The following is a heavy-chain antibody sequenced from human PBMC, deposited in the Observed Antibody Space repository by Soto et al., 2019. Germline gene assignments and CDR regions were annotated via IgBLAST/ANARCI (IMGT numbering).Heavy chain of an antibody. Sequence: EVQLVESGGGLVQPGGSLRLSCAASGFSFSNHTMNWVRQAPGKGLEWVSYISSGGTSIYYADSVKGRFTISRDDAKDSLYLQMNSLRDDDTAVYYCASLLSTVTTGGVDYWGQGTLVTVSS. D-gene: IGHD4-17*01. CDR2: ISSGGTSI. V-gene: IGHV3-48*02. CDR3: ASLLSTVTTGGVDY. CDR1: GFSFSNHT. J-gene: IGHJ4*02.